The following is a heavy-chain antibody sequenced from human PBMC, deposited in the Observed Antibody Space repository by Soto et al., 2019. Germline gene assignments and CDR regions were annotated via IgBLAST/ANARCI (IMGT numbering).Heavy chain of an antibody. CDR3: ATPFSKVGATYYYGMDV. D-gene: IGHD1-26*01. V-gene: IGHV1-24*01. CDR1: GYTLTELS. Sequence: GASVKVSCKVSGYTLTELSMHWVRQAPGKGLEWMGGFDPEDGETIYAQKFQGRVTMTEDTSTDTAYMELSSLRSEDTAVYYCATPFSKVGATYYYGMDVWGQGTTVTVSS. CDR2: FDPEDGET. J-gene: IGHJ6*02.